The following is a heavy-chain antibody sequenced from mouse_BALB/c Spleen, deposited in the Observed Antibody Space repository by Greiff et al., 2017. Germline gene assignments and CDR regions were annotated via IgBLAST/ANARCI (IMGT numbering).Heavy chain of an antibody. CDR1: GFTFTDYY. J-gene: IGHJ2*01. CDR3: ARGDYGSLFDY. Sequence: EVKLMESGGGLVQPGGSLRLSCATSGFTFTDYYMSWVRQPPGKALEWLGFIRNKANGYTTEYSASVKGRFTISRDNSQSILYLQMNTLGAEDSATYYCARGDYGSLFDYWGQGTTLTVSS. D-gene: IGHD1-1*01. CDR2: IRNKANGYTT. V-gene: IGHV7-3*02.